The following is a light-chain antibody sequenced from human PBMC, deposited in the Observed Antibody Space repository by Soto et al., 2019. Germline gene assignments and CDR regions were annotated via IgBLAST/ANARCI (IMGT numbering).Light chain of an antibody. CDR3: HQYNSY. Sequence: DVHMTQSPSTLSASVGDRVTITCRAIESIATWLAWYQQKPGQAPKLLIYDASRLESGVPSRFCGGGSGTEFTLTISGLQPEDFATYYCHQYNSYFGPGTKLEI. CDR1: ESIATW. CDR2: DAS. V-gene: IGKV1-5*01. J-gene: IGKJ2*01.